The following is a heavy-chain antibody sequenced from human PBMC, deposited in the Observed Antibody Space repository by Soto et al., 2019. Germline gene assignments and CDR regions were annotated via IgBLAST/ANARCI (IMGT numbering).Heavy chain of an antibody. CDR1: GYTLTELS. CDR3: ATGPTSYGSGSYYSNWFDP. J-gene: IGHJ5*02. Sequence: ASVKVSCKVSGYTLTELSMHWMRQAPGKGLEWMGGFDPEDGETIYAQKFQGRVTMTEDTSTDTAYMELSSLRSEDTAVYYCATGPTSYGSGSYYSNWFDPWGQGTLVTVS. D-gene: IGHD3-10*01. CDR2: FDPEDGET. V-gene: IGHV1-24*01.